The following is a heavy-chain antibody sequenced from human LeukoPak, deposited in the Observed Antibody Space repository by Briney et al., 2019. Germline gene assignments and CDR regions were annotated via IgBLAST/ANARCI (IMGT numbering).Heavy chain of an antibody. CDR2: IYPGDSDT. CDR3: ARQGGHFEVVASHSDY. Sequence: GESLKISCKGSGYSFTSYWIGWVRQMPGKGLEWMGIIYPGDSDTRYSPSFQGQVTVSADKSISTAYLQWSSLKASDTAMYYCARQGGHFEVVASHSDYWGQGTLVTVSS. V-gene: IGHV5-51*01. J-gene: IGHJ4*02. CDR1: GYSFTSYW. D-gene: IGHD3-3*01.